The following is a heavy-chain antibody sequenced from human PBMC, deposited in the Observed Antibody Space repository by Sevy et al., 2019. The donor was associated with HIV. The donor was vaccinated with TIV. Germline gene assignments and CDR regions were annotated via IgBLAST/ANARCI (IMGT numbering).Heavy chain of an antibody. CDR2: LSVYNGNT. Sequence: ASVKVSCEASGYSFTNYGISWVRQAPGQGLEWMGWLSVYNGNTNYAQNLQGRLTMTTDTSTSTVYMELRSLRSDDTAMYYCARDSSSWPYYLDYWVQGTLVTVSS. CDR1: GYSFTNYG. J-gene: IGHJ4*02. CDR3: ARDSSSWPYYLDY. D-gene: IGHD6-13*01. V-gene: IGHV1-18*01.